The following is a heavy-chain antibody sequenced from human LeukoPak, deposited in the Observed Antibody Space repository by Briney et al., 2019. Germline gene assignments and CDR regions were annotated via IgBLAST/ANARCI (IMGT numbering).Heavy chain of an antibody. D-gene: IGHD5-24*01. J-gene: IGHJ3*02. Sequence: GESLKISCKGSGYSFTSYWIGWVRQMPGKGLEWMGIIYPGDSDTRYSPSFQGQVTISADKSISTAYLQWSSLKASDTAMYYCARCQMATVDAFDIWAKGQWSPSLQ. CDR2: IYPGDSDT. CDR3: ARCQMATVDAFDI. CDR1: GYSFTSYW. V-gene: IGHV5-51*01.